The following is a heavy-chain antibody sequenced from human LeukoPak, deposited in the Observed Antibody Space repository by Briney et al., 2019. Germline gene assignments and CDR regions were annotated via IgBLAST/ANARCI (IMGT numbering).Heavy chain of an antibody. D-gene: IGHD6-19*01. J-gene: IGHJ2*01. CDR1: AFTFCSYA. V-gene: IGHV3-23*01. Sequence: GGSLRLSCAASAFTFCSYAMSWVRQAPGKGLEWVSAVSGSGGSTYYADSVKGRFTISRDNSKDTLYLQMNSLRAEDTAVYYCAKTLRESSGREYFDLWGRGTLVTVSS. CDR2: VSGSGGST. CDR3: AKTLRESSGREYFDL.